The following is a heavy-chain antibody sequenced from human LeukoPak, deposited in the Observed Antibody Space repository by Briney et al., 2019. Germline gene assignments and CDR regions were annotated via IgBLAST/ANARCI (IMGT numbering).Heavy chain of an antibody. CDR3: TRRAGYYYGMDV. J-gene: IGHJ6*02. CDR2: IYYSGST. V-gene: IGHV4-59*08. CDR1: GGSISSYY. D-gene: IGHD3-22*01. Sequence: SETLSLTCTVSGGSISSYYWSWIRQPPGKGLEWIGYIYYSGSTSYNPSLKSRVTISVDTSKNQFSLKLSSVTGADTAVYYCTRRAGYYYGMDVWGQGTTVTVSS.